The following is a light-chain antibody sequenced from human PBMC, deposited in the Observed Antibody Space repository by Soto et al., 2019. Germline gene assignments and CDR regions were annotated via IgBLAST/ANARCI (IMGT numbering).Light chain of an antibody. Sequence: QSVLTQPPSASGSPGQSVTISCTGTSRDVGGYNYVSWYQHHPGKAPKLMIYEVSKRPSGVPDRFSGSKYGNTASLTVSGLQAEDEAEYYCSSYAGSIRYVFGTGTKVTVL. V-gene: IGLV2-8*01. J-gene: IGLJ1*01. CDR1: SRDVGGYNY. CDR2: EVS. CDR3: SSYAGSIRYV.